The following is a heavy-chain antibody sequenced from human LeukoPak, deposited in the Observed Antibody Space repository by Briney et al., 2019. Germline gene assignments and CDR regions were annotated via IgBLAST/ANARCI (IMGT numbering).Heavy chain of an antibody. CDR1: GGSISSDSYY. CDR2: IYTSGST. Sequence: SQTLSLTCTVSGGSISSDSYYWSWIRQPAGKGLEWIGRIYTSGSTNYNPSLKSRVTISVDTSKNQFSLKLNSVTAADTAVYYCARVAYGSGSYWFDPWGQGTLVTVSA. J-gene: IGHJ5*02. CDR3: ARVAYGSGSYWFDP. V-gene: IGHV4-61*02. D-gene: IGHD3-10*01.